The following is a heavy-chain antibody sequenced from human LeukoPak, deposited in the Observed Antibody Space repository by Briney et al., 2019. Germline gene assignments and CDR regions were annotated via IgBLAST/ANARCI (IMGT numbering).Heavy chain of an antibody. CDR1: GYTFTGYY. CDR3: AFEGVVAATASGMDV. V-gene: IGHV1-2*02. J-gene: IGHJ6*02. Sequence: ASVKVSCKASGYTFTGYYMHWVRQAPGQGLEWMGWINPNSGGTNYAQKFQGRVTMTRDTSISTAYMELSRLRSDDTAVYYCAFEGVVAATASGMDVWGQGTTVTVSS. D-gene: IGHD2-15*01. CDR2: INPNSGGT.